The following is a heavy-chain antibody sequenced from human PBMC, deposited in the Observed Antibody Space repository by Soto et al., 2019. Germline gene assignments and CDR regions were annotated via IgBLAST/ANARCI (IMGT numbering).Heavy chain of an antibody. CDR3: ASARRDYYSGMDV. J-gene: IGHJ6*02. V-gene: IGHV4-59*01. CDR1: GGSISSYY. CDR2: IYYSGST. Sequence: QVQLQESGPGLVKPSETLSLTCTVSGGSISSYYWSWIRQPPGKGLEWIGYIYYSGSTNYNPSLQGRVPLSVDTSKNQFSLKLSSVTAADTAVYYCASARRDYYSGMDVWGQGTTVTVSS.